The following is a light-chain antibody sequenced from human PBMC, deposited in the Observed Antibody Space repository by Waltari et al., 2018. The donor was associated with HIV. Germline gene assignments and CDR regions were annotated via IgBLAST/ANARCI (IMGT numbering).Light chain of an antibody. Sequence: SYVLTQPPSVSMAPGKTARITCGGYNIGSKSVHWYQQKPGQAPVLVIYDDSDRPSGIPERFSGSNSGNTATLTISRVEVGDEADYYCQVWDSVIVVFGGGTKVTVL. V-gene: IGLV3-21*04. CDR3: QVWDSVIVV. J-gene: IGLJ2*01. CDR2: DDS. CDR1: NIGSKS.